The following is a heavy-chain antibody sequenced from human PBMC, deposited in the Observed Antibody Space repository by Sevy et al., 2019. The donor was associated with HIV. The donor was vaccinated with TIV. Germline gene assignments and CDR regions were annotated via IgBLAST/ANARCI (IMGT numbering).Heavy chain of an antibody. Sequence: SETLSLTCTVSGDSINTYYWSWIRQTPGKGLEWIAYVSHSETSNYNPSLKSRVTISLDTPRRQVSLKVSSVTVADTAVYYCARLRWDVVVVPSSTPGSYFDSWGQRTLVTDSS. CDR2: VSHSETS. J-gene: IGHJ4*02. D-gene: IGHD2-2*01. CDR1: GDSINTYY. CDR3: ARLRWDVVVVPSSTPGSYFDS. V-gene: IGHV4-59*08.